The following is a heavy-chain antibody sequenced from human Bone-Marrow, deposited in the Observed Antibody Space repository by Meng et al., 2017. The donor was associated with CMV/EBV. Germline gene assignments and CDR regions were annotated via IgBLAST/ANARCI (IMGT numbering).Heavy chain of an antibody. CDR1: GGTFSSYA. CDR2: IIPSFGTA. Sequence: SVKVSCKASGGTFSSYAISWVRQAPGQGLEWMGGIIPSFGTANYAQKFQGRVTITTDESTSTAYMELSSLRAEDTAVYYCARGSLGPGPDYYYGMDVWGQGTTVTVSS. D-gene: IGHD1-26*01. J-gene: IGHJ6*02. CDR3: ARGSLGPGPDYYYGMDV. V-gene: IGHV1-69*05.